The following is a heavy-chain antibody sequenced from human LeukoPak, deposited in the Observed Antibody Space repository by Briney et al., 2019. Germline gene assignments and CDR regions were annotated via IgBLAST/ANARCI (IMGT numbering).Heavy chain of an antibody. Sequence: GGSLRLSCAASGFTFRSYSMNWVRQAPGKGREWVSYISTDSITTYYADSVKGRFTISRDNAKNSLYLQMNTLRAEDTAVYYCAITPVTGRFDYWGQGTLVTVSS. CDR3: AITPVTGRFDY. D-gene: IGHD5-18*01. CDR2: ISTDSITT. CDR1: GFTFRSYS. V-gene: IGHV3-48*01. J-gene: IGHJ4*02.